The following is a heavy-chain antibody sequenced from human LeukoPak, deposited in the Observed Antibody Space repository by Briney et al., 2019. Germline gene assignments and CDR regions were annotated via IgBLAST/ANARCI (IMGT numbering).Heavy chain of an antibody. CDR1: GGSISSYY. CDR3: ARDRLGYYYYYMDV. CDR2: IYTSGST. J-gene: IGHJ6*03. D-gene: IGHD6-6*01. V-gene: IGHV4-4*07. Sequence: SETLSLTCTVSGGSISSYYWSWIRQPAGKGLEWIGRIYTSGSTNYNPSLKSRVTISVDTSKNQFSLKLSSVTAADTAVYYCARDRLGYYYYYMDVWGKGTTVTVSS.